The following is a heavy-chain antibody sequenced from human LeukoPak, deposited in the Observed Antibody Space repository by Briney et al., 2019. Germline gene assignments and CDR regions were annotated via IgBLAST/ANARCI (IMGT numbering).Heavy chain of an antibody. CDR2: ISGSGGDT. CDR3: AKLYYDFWSGYPYYFDY. Sequence: GGSLRLSCAASGLTFSSYAMSWVRQAPGKGLEWVSSISGSGGDTHYADSVKGRFTISRDNSKNTLYLQMNSLRAEDTALYYCAKLYYDFWSGYPYYFDYWGQRTLVTVSS. J-gene: IGHJ4*02. D-gene: IGHD3-3*01. CDR1: GLTFSSYA. V-gene: IGHV3-23*01.